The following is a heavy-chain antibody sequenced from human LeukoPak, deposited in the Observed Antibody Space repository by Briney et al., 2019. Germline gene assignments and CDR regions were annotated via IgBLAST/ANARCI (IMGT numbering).Heavy chain of an antibody. J-gene: IGHJ4*02. CDR2: ISYDGSTK. CDR3: AREGYYDSSGYSDAGIDY. V-gene: IGHV3-30*04. D-gene: IGHD3-22*01. Sequence: PGGCLRLSCAASGFTFSSYTMHWVRQAPGKGLEWVAVISYDGSTKYYADSMKGRFTISRDNSKNTLYLQMNSLRAEDTAVYYCAREGYYDSSGYSDAGIDYWGQGSLVTVSS. CDR1: GFTFSSYT.